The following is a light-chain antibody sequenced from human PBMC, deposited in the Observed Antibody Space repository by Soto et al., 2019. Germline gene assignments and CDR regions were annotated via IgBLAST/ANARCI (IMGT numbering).Light chain of an antibody. Sequence: QSVLTQPPSVSAAPGQKVTISCSGSSSNIGGNSVSWYQQLPGTAPKLLIYDDNKQPSGIPDRFSGSKSGTSATLGITGFQTGDEADYYCGSWDSSLSADVFGTGTKVTVL. V-gene: IGLV1-51*01. CDR2: DDN. J-gene: IGLJ1*01. CDR1: SSNIGGNS. CDR3: GSWDSSLSADV.